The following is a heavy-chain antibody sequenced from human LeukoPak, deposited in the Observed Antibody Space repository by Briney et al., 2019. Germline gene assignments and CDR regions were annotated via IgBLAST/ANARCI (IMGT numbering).Heavy chain of an antibody. J-gene: IGHJ1*01. D-gene: IGHD2-15*01. CDR1: GGTFSSYA. CDR3: ASSPHSPEVVAEYFQH. CDR2: IIPIFGTA. Sequence: GASVKVSCKASGGTFSSYAISWVRQAPGQGLEWMGGIIPIFGTANYAQKFQGRVTITADESTSTAYMELSSLRSEDTAVYYCASSPHSPEVVAEYFQHWGQGTLVTVSS. V-gene: IGHV1-69*13.